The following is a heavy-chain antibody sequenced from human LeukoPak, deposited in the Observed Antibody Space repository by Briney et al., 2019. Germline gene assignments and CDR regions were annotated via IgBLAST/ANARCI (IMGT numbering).Heavy chain of an antibody. CDR2: IYYSGST. CDR3: AGALETYYYGSGSYYRAFDY. V-gene: IGHV4-59*11. J-gene: IGHJ4*02. CDR1: GGSISSHY. Sequence: SVTLSLTCTVSGGSISSHYWSWIRQPPGKGLEWIGYIYYSGSTNYNPSLKSRVTISVDTSKNQFSLKLSSVTAADTAVYYCAGALETYYYGSGSYYRAFDYWGQGTLVTVSS. D-gene: IGHD3-10*01.